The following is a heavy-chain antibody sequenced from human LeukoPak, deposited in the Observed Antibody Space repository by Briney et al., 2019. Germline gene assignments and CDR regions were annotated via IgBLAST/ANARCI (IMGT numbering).Heavy chain of an antibody. J-gene: IGHJ4*02. Sequence: SETLSLTCTVSGGSISSYYWSWIRQPPGKGLKWIGYIYYSGSTNYNPSLKSRVTISVDTSKNQFSLKLSSVTAADTAVYYCARGSPSSGSMTFDYWGQGTLVTVSS. CDR3: ARGSPSSGSMTFDY. CDR2: IYYSGST. D-gene: IGHD6-19*01. V-gene: IGHV4-59*01. CDR1: GGSISSYY.